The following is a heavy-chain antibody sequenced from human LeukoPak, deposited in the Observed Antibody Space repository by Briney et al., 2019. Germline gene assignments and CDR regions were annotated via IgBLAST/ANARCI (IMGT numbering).Heavy chain of an antibody. Sequence: ASARVSCKASGYTFTSYYMHWVRQAPGQGLEWMGIINPSGGSTSYAQKFQGRVTMTRDTSTSTVYMELSSLRSEDTAVYYCARDIYSGTDALDYWGQGTLVTVSS. CDR2: INPSGGST. J-gene: IGHJ4*02. CDR1: GYTFTSYY. D-gene: IGHD1-26*01. CDR3: ARDIYSGTDALDY. V-gene: IGHV1-46*01.